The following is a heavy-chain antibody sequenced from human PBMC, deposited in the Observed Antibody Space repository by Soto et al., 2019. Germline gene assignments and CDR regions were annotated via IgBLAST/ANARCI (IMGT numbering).Heavy chain of an antibody. Sequence: QVQLVESGGGVVQPGRSLRLSCAASGFTFSSYGMHWVRQAPGKGLVWVAVIWYDGSNKYYADSVKGRFTISRDNSKNTLYLQMNSLRAEDTAVYYCARDYKGAARGFDYWGQGTLVTVSS. J-gene: IGHJ4*02. CDR3: ARDYKGAARGFDY. CDR1: GFTFSSYG. V-gene: IGHV3-33*01. D-gene: IGHD6-6*01. CDR2: IWYDGSNK.